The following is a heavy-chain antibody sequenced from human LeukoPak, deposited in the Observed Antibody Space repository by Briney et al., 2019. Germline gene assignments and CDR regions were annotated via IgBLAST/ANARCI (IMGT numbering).Heavy chain of an antibody. V-gene: IGHV3-48*03. Sequence: GGSLRLSCTASGFTFSSYEMNWVRQAPGKGLEWVSYIRSSASTIYYADSVKGRFTISRDNAKNSLYLQMNSLRAEDTAIYYCAREGASGSYHYVMDVWGQGTTVTVSS. J-gene: IGHJ6*02. CDR1: GFTFSSYE. CDR3: AREGASGSYHYVMDV. CDR2: IRSSASTI. D-gene: IGHD1-26*01.